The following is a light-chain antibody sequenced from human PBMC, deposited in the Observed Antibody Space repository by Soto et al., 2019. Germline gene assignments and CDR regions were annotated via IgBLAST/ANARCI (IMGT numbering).Light chain of an antibody. V-gene: IGKV1-5*03. Sequence: DIQMTQSPSTLSASVGDRVTITCRASQSISSWLAWYQQKPGKAPKLLIYKASSLESGVPSRFSGSGSGKEFPITISRLQPDDFATYCCQQYNSYPWTFGQGTKVEIK. CDR2: KAS. CDR1: QSISSW. CDR3: QQYNSYPWT. J-gene: IGKJ1*01.